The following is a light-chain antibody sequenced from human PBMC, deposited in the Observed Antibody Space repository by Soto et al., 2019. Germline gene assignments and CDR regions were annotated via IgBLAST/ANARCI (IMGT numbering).Light chain of an antibody. CDR2: GAS. V-gene: IGKV3-20*01. CDR3: QQYGSSPPET. Sequence: EIVLTQSPGTLSLSPGERATLSCRASQSVSSSYLAWYQQKPGQAPRLLIYGASSRATGIPDRFSGSGSGTDFTLTISRLEPEDFAVYYCQQYGSSPPETFGQGTKVESK. CDR1: QSVSSSY. J-gene: IGKJ1*01.